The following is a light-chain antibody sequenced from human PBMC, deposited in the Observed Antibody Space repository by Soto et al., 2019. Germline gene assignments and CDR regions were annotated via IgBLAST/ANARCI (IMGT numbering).Light chain of an antibody. CDR1: QSVSSY. Sequence: EIVLTQSPATLSLSPRDRATLSCRASQSVSSYLAWYQQKPGQAPRLLIYDASNRATGIPARFNGSGSGTEFTLTISSLEPEDFAVYYCQQRANWPLTFGGGTKVEIK. CDR2: DAS. CDR3: QQRANWPLT. V-gene: IGKV3-11*01. J-gene: IGKJ4*01.